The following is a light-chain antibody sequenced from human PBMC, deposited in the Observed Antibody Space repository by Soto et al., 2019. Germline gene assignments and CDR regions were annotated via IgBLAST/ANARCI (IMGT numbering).Light chain of an antibody. V-gene: IGLV1-40*01. J-gene: IGLJ1*01. Sequence: QSVLTQPPSVSGAPGQRVTISCTGSSSNIGATYDVQGYQQLPRTAPKLPIYGNSNRPPGGPDRFSGSKSGTSASLAITGLQADDEADYYCQSYDSSLSAHYVFGTGTKVTVL. CDR3: QSYDSSLSAHYV. CDR2: GNS. CDR1: SSNIGATYD.